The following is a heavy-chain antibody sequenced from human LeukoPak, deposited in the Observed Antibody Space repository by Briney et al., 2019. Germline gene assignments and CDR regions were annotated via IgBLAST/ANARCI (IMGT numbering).Heavy chain of an antibody. J-gene: IGHJ6*02. CDR2: ISYDGSNK. CDR1: GFTFSSYG. CDR3: ARVQPLYGMDV. Sequence: GGSLRLSCAASGFTFSSYGMHWVRQAPGKGLEWVAVISYDGSNKYYADSVKGRFTISRDNSKNTLYLQMNSLRAEDTAVYYCARVQPLYGMDVWGQGTTVTVSS. V-gene: IGHV3-30*03. D-gene: IGHD2-2*01.